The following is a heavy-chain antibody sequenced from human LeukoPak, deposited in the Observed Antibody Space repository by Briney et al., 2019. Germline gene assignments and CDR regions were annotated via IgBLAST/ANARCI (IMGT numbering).Heavy chain of an antibody. Sequence: ASVNVSCKASGYTFTGYHMHWVRQTPGQGLEWMGRINPNSGDTNYAQKFQGRVTMTGDTSISTAYMELSRLRSDDTAVYYCARDYCSSTSCLFDYWGQGTLVTVSS. J-gene: IGHJ4*02. CDR2: INPNSGDT. CDR3: ARDYCSSTSCLFDY. CDR1: GYTFTGYH. D-gene: IGHD2-2*01. V-gene: IGHV1-2*06.